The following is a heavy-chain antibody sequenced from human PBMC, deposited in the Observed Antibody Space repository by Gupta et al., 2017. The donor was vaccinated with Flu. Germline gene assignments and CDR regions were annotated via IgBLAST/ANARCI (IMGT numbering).Heavy chain of an antibody. J-gene: IGHJ6*03. CDR1: SSYD. D-gene: IGHD3-16*01. CDR2: IGTSGDT. CDR3: ARARGTSGRMGYMDV. Sequence: SSYDMHWVRHRTGKGLEWVSGIGTSGDTYNADSVEGRFTISRDNGKNSLYLQMNSLRGGDTAVYYCARARGTSGRMGYMDVWGKGTTVSVSS. V-gene: IGHV3-13*01.